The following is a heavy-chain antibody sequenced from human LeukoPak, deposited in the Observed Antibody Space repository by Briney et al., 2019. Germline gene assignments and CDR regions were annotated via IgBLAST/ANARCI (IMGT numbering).Heavy chain of an antibody. CDR1: GFTVSSNY. D-gene: IGHD6-13*01. Sequence: GGSLRLSCAASGFTVSSNYMSWVRQAPGKGLEWVSVIYSGGSTYYADSVKGRFTISRDNAKNSLYLQMNSLRAEDTAVYYCARDRQRAGNYFDYWGQGTLVTVSS. CDR2: IYSGGST. CDR3: ARDRQRAGNYFDY. J-gene: IGHJ4*02. V-gene: IGHV3-53*01.